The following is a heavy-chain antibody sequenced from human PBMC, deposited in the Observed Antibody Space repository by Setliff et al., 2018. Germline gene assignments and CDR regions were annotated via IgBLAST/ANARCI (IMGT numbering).Heavy chain of an antibody. Sequence: SDTLSLTCAVSGVSISDGHFWGWIRQPPGKGLEWIGSIDRTGNRYYNSPLRSRVTLSIDMSRNEFSLELRSMTAADTAMYYCARRDEYLQFREFFDFWGQGILVTVS. V-gene: IGHV4-38-2*01. D-gene: IGHD3-10*01. CDR2: IDRTGNR. CDR3: ARRDEYLQFREFFDF. CDR1: GVSISDGHF. J-gene: IGHJ4*02.